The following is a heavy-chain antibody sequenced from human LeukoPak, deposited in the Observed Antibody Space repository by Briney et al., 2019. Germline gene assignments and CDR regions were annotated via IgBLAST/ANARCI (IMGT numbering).Heavy chain of an antibody. CDR1: GLTFSDHY. V-gene: IGHV3-72*01. D-gene: IGHD2-8*01. Sequence: GGSLRLSCAASGLTFSDHYMDWVRQAPGKGLEWVGRIRAKANSYTTDSAASVKGRFSVSRDDSKNSLYLQMNSLKTEDTAVYYCVKLNGQQGGAYDIWGQGTMVTVSS. J-gene: IGHJ3*02. CDR2: IRAKANSYTT. CDR3: VKLNGQQGGAYDI.